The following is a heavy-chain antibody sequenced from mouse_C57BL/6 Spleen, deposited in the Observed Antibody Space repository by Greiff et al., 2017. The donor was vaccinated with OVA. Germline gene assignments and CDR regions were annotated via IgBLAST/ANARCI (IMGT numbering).Heavy chain of an antibody. V-gene: IGHV1-26*01. Sequence: VQLQQSGPELVKPGASVKISCKASGYTFTDYYMNWVKQSPGKSLEWIGDINPNNGGTSYNQKFKGKATLTVDKSSSTAYMELRSLTSEDSAVYYCARGEGIYDGYLFDYWGQGTTLTVSS. J-gene: IGHJ2*01. D-gene: IGHD2-3*01. CDR3: ARGEGIYDGYLFDY. CDR2: INPNNGGT. CDR1: GYTFTDYY.